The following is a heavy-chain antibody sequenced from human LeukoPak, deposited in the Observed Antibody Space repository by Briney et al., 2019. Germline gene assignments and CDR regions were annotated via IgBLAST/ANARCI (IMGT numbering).Heavy chain of an antibody. J-gene: IGHJ6*03. CDR2: IRYDGTNK. Sequence: GGSLRLSCAASGFTFSTYGIHWVRQAPGKGLEWVAFIRYDGTNKWYADSVKGRFTISRDNSKNMLHLQMNSLRAEDTAVYHCAKDRDYGDYPSAYYYYMDVWGKGTTVTVSS. D-gene: IGHD4-17*01. CDR3: AKDRDYGDYPSAYYYYMDV. V-gene: IGHV3-30*02. CDR1: GFTFSTYG.